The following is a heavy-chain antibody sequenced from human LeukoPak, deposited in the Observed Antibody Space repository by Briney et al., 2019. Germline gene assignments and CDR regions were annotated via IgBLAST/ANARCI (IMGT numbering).Heavy chain of an antibody. CDR1: GFTFSSYW. CDR3: ARGTLVGATSY. Sequence: GGSLRLSCAASGFTFSSYWMSWVRQAPGKGLEWVANIKQDGSERYYVDSVKGRFTISRDNAKNSLYLQMNSLRAEDTAVYYCARGTLVGATSYWGQGTLVTVSS. J-gene: IGHJ4*02. CDR2: IKQDGSER. D-gene: IGHD1-26*01. V-gene: IGHV3-7*01.